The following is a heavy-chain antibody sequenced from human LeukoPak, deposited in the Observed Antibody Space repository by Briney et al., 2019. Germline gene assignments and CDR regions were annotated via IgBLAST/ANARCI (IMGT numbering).Heavy chain of an antibody. CDR2: ISSNGGIT. CDR3: ARERGYSYAYDAFDI. V-gene: IGHV3-64*01. CDR1: GFTFSIYA. D-gene: IGHD5-18*01. Sequence: GGSLRLFCAPSGFTFSIYAMHWVRQAPGKGLEYVSSISSNGGITYYANSVKGRFTISRDNSKNTLYLQMGSLRAEDMAVYYCARERGYSYAYDAFDIWGQGTMVTVSS. J-gene: IGHJ3*02.